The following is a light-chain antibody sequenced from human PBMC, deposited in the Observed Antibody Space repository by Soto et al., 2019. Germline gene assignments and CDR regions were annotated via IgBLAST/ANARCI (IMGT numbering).Light chain of an antibody. CDR1: QSVSSDY. Sequence: EIVLTQSPGTLSLSPGDRATLSCRAIQSVSSDYVAWYQQKPGQTPNVLIYRASTRATGIPDRFSGSGSGTDFTLNISRLEPEDFAVYYCQQYGASPLTVGGGTKLEIK. CDR3: QQYGASPLT. V-gene: IGKV3-20*01. CDR2: RAS. J-gene: IGKJ4*01.